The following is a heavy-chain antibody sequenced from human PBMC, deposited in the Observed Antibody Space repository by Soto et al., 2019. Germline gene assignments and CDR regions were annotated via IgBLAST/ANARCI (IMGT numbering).Heavy chain of an antibody. D-gene: IGHD3-22*01. CDR3: ARTTRYYYDSSVRGWFDP. J-gene: IGHJ5*02. V-gene: IGHV4-59*01. CDR2: IYYSGST. Sequence: SETLSLTCTVSGGSISSYYWSWIRQPPGKGLEWIGYIYYSGSTNYNPSLKSRVTISVDTSKNQFSLKLSSVTAADTAVYYCARTTRYYYDSSVRGWFDPWGQGTLVTVSS. CDR1: GGSISSYY.